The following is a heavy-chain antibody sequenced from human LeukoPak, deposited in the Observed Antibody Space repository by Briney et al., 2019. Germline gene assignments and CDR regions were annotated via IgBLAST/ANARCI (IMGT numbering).Heavy chain of an antibody. CDR3: ARVQTVHNYVWGTNRKESYFDH. CDR1: GGSFSDYY. CDR2: SNHSGSN. V-gene: IGHV4-34*01. Sequence: PSETLSLTCAGYGGSFSDYYWSWIRQPPGKEREWIGGSNHSGSNNYNPSLKSRVTISVDTSKPQFSMKPSSVLAADTAVYYCARVQTVHNYVWGTNRKESYFDHWGQGTLVTVSS. D-gene: IGHD3-16*02. J-gene: IGHJ4*02.